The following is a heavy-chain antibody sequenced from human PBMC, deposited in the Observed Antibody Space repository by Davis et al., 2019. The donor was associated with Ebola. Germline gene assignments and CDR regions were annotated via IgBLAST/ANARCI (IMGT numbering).Heavy chain of an antibody. D-gene: IGHD6-19*01. J-gene: IGHJ6*02. CDR1: GYTFTSYA. V-gene: IGHV1-3*01. CDR2: INAGNGNT. CDR3: ATGVGSGWDKYGMDV. Sequence: ASVKVSCKASGYTFTSYAMHWVRQAPGQRLEWMGWINAGNGNTKYSHKFQGRVTITRDTSASTAYMELSSLRSEDTAVYYCATGVGSGWDKYGMDVWGQGTTVTVSS.